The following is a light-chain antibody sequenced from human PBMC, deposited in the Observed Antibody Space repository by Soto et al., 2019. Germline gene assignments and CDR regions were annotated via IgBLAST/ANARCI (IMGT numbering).Light chain of an antibody. J-gene: IGKJ4*01. CDR3: QQYGSSHALA. V-gene: IGKV3-20*01. CDR1: QSVSSY. Sequence: EIVLTQSPATLSLSPGERATLSCRASQSVSSYLAWYQQKPGQAPRLLIYGASSRATGIPDRFSGSGSGTDFTLTISRLEPEDFAVYYCQQYGSSHALAFGGGTKVDIK. CDR2: GAS.